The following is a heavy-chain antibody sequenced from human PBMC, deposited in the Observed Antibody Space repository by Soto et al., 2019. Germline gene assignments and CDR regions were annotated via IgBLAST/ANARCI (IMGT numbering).Heavy chain of an antibody. CDR2: IKQDGSEK. V-gene: IGHV3-7*05. D-gene: IGHD5-12*01. Sequence: GGSLRLSCAASGFTFSNYWMNWVRQAPGKGLEWVANIKQDGSEKYYVDSVKGRFSISRDNAKNSLYLQMDSLRAEDTAVYYCAKARRGAYSGYDWNYFDYWGQGTLVTVSS. CDR3: AKARRGAYSGYDWNYFDY. CDR1: GFTFSNYW. J-gene: IGHJ4*02.